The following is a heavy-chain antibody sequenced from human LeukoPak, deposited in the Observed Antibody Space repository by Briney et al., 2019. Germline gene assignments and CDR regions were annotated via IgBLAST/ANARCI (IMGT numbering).Heavy chain of an antibody. V-gene: IGHV4-59*08. D-gene: IGHD6-13*01. Sequence: SETLSLTCTVSGVSISSYYWSWIRQPPGKGPEWIGYIYYSGSTNYNPSLKSRVTIPLDTSKNQFSLKLSSVTAADTAVYYCARHDGSSWYYAFDVWGQGTMVTVSS. J-gene: IGHJ3*01. CDR1: GVSISSYY. CDR3: ARHDGSSWYYAFDV. CDR2: IYYSGST.